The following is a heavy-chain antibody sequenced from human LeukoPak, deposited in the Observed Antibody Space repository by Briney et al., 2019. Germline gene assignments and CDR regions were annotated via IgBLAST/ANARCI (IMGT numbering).Heavy chain of an antibody. J-gene: IGHJ4*02. Sequence: PGGSLRLSCAASGFTFSSYTTTWVRQAPRKGLEWVSSISSSSGDIYYADSLKGRFTISRDNAKNSLYLQMNSLRAEDTALYYCAKGGYSSRAPLDYWGQGILVTVSS. CDR3: AKGGYSSRAPLDY. CDR1: GFTFSSYT. CDR2: ISSSSGDI. D-gene: IGHD6-13*01. V-gene: IGHV3-21*04.